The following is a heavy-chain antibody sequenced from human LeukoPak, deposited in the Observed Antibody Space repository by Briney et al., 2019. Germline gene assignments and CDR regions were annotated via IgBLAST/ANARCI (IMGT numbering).Heavy chain of an antibody. V-gene: IGHV3-21*01. J-gene: IGHJ4*02. Sequence: GGSLRLSCAASGFTFSSYNMNWVRQAPGKELEWVSSISSSSTYIYYADSVKGRFTISRDNAKKSLYLQMNSLRAEDTAVYYCARDQGGSDPYYFDYWGQGTLVTVSS. D-gene: IGHD1-26*01. CDR1: GFTFSSYN. CDR3: ARDQGGSDPYYFDY. CDR2: ISSSSTYI.